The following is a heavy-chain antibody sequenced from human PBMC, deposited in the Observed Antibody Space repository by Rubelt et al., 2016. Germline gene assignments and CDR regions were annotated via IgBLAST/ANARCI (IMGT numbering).Heavy chain of an antibody. V-gene: IGHV3-7*01. J-gene: IGHJ6*02. CDR3: ARDVYYYDSSGYYGTRPYYYYAMDV. CDR2: INQDGSEK. Sequence: VESGGGLVQPGGSLRLSCGASGFTFSSYWMGWGRQAPGKGLEWVANINQDGSEKYYVDSVKGRFTISRDNTKNSLSLQMNSVRAEDTAVYYCARDVYYYDSSGYYGTRPYYYYAMDVWGQGTTVTVSS. D-gene: IGHD3-22*01. CDR1: GFTFSSYW.